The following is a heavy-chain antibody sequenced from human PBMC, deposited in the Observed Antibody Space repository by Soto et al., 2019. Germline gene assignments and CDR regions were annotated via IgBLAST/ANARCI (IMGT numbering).Heavy chain of an antibody. CDR3: ARDGGRRICSTRLFDY. CDR2: LSADNGNT. J-gene: IGHJ4*02. Sequence: QVQLVQSGAEVKKPGASVKVSCKASGYTFTSYGISWVRQAPGQGLEWMGWLSADNGNTNYAQKLQGRVTMTTDTSTITAYVELRRLRSDDTAVYYCARDGGRRICSTRLFDYWGQGTLVTVSS. D-gene: IGHD2-2*01. V-gene: IGHV1-18*01. CDR1: GYTFTSYG.